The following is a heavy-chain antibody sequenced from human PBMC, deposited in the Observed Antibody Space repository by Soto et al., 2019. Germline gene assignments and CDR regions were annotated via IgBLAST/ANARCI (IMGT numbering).Heavy chain of an antibody. CDR1: GGTFSSYA. Sequence: SVKVSCKASGGTFSSYAISWVRQAPGQGLEWMGGIIPIFGTANYAQKFQGRVTITADESTSTAYMELSSLRSEDTAVYYCARGRGIAVAGTGWYYYYGMDVWGQGTTVTVSS. D-gene: IGHD6-19*01. V-gene: IGHV1-69*13. J-gene: IGHJ6*02. CDR3: ARGRGIAVAGTGWYYYYGMDV. CDR2: IIPIFGTA.